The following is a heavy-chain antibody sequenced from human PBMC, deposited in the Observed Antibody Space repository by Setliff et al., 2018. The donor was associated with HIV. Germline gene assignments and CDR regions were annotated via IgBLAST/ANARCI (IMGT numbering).Heavy chain of an antibody. Sequence: GGSLRLSCAPSGFTFSTYEMNWVRQAPGKGLEWVSYMTASGSKIYYADSVKGRFTISRDNAKNSVYLQMNGLRIEDTAMYYCAASADGDCATTNCANWFDPWGQGTLVTVSS. CDR3: AASADGDCATTNCANWFDP. D-gene: IGHD2-2*01. CDR2: MTASGSKI. V-gene: IGHV3-48*03. CDR1: GFTFSTYE. J-gene: IGHJ5*02.